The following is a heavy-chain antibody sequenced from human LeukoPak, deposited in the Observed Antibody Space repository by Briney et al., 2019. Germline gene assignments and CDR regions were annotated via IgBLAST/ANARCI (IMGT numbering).Heavy chain of an antibody. J-gene: IGHJ5*02. Sequence: SVKVSCKASGGTFSSYAISWVRQAPGQGLEWMGGIIPIFGTANYAQKFQGRVTITADESTSTAYMELSSLRSEDTAVYYCARDLVPAAMGSFDPWGQGTLVTVSS. V-gene: IGHV1-69*01. CDR1: GGTFSSYA. D-gene: IGHD2-2*01. CDR3: ARDLVPAAMGSFDP. CDR2: IIPIFGTA.